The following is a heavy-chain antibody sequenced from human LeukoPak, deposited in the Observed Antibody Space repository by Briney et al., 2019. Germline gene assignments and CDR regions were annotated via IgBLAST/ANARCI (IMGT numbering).Heavy chain of an antibody. CDR3: AREEVPYSSGGSCYWGY. V-gene: IGHV1-46*01. Sequence: ASVKVSCKASGNTFTSYYMHWVRQAPGQGLEWMGIINPSGGSTSYAQKFQGRVTMTRDTSTSTAYMELSGLRSEDTAVYYCAREEVPYSSGGSCYWGYWRQGTLVTVSS. CDR1: GNTFTSYY. CDR2: INPSGGST. D-gene: IGHD2-15*01. J-gene: IGHJ4*02.